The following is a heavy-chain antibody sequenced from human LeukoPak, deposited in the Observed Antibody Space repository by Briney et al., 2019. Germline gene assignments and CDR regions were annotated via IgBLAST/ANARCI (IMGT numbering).Heavy chain of an antibody. CDR3: ARIGYSSSSFDY. Sequence: PGGSLRLSCAASGFTFDDYAMHWVRQAPGKGLEWVSGISWNSGSIGYVDSVKGRFTISRDNAKNSVYLQMNSLRAEDTALYYCARIGYSSSSFDYWGQGTLVTVSS. V-gene: IGHV3-9*01. CDR1: GFTFDDYA. CDR2: ISWNSGSI. D-gene: IGHD5-18*01. J-gene: IGHJ4*02.